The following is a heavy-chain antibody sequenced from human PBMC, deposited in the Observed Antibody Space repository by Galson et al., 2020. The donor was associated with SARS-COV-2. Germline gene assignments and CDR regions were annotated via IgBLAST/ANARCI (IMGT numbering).Heavy chain of an antibody. CDR3: ARALHGYNFCEL. CDR1: GFNFRDNY. J-gene: IGHJ2*01. CDR2: ISRSGISI. D-gene: IGHD5-12*01. V-gene: IGHV3-11*04. Sequence: AKAGGSLRLSCAASGFNFRDNYMSWIRQAPGKGLEWLAFISRSGISIYYASSVEGRFTISRDSAKNSLSLQMNSLRVEDTAVYYCARALHGYNFCELWGRGSLVTVSS.